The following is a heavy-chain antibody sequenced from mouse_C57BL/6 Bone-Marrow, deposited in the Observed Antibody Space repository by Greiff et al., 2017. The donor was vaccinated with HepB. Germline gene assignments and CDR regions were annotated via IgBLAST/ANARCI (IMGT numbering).Heavy chain of an antibody. CDR3: ARTTVVATGAMDY. Sequence: QVQLKESGPGLVAPSQSLSITCTVSGFSLTSYGVHWVRQPPGKGLEWLVLIWSDGSTTYNSALKSRLSISKDNSKSQVFLKMNSLQTDDTAMYYCARTTVVATGAMDYWGQGTSVTVSS. J-gene: IGHJ4*01. D-gene: IGHD1-1*01. CDR1: GFSLTSYG. CDR2: IWSDGST. V-gene: IGHV2-6*03.